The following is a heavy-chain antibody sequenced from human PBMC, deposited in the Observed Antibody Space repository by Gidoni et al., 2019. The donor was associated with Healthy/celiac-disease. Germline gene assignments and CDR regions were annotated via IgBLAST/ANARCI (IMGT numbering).Heavy chain of an antibody. Sequence: QLQVQESGPGLVKPSETLSLTCTVSGGSIRSSSYYWGWIRQPPGKGLEWIGSIYYSGSTYYNPSLKSRATISVDTSTNQFSLKLSSVTAADTAVYYCARQGYCGGDCLDYWGQGALVTVSS. V-gene: IGHV4-39*01. CDR3: ARQGYCGGDCLDY. D-gene: IGHD2-21*02. CDR1: GGSIRSSSYY. J-gene: IGHJ4*02. CDR2: IYYSGST.